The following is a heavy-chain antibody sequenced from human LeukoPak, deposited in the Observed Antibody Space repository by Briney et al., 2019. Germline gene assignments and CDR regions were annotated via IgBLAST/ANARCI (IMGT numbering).Heavy chain of an antibody. V-gene: IGHV3-30-3*01. J-gene: IGHJ4*02. CDR3: ARPRTIAAAGIFGAFDY. CDR1: GFTFSSYS. Sequence: GRSLRLSCEASGFTFSSYSMHWVRQAPGKGLEWVAVISFDGGHRYYADSVKGRFTISRDNPKNTLYLQMNSLRPEDTALYYCARPRTIAAAGIFGAFDYWGQGTLVTVSS. D-gene: IGHD6-13*01. CDR2: ISFDGGHR.